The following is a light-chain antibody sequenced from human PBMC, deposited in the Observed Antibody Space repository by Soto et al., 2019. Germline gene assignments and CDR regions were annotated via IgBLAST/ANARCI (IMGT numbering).Light chain of an antibody. CDR1: QTVSSNY. V-gene: IGKV3-20*01. CDR3: QQYTGPPTT. Sequence: IILTQSPDPLSLSAGERATISCRGSQTVSSNYLAWCQQRPGQAPRLLIYGASTRAAGIPDRFSGSGSGTDFTLTITRLEPEDSAVYFCQQYTGPPTTCGQGTRLEIK. CDR2: GAS. J-gene: IGKJ5*01.